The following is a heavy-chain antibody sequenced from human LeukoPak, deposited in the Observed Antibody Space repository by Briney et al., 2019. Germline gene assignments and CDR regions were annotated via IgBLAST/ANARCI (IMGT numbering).Heavy chain of an antibody. CDR1: GFTFSSYA. J-gene: IGHJ6*03. CDR3: AKDLSNSYYYYYYYMDV. D-gene: IGHD1-1*01. CDR2: ISYDGSNK. Sequence: GRSLRLSCAASGFTFSSYAMHWVRQAPGKGLEWVAVISYDGSNKYYTDSVKGRFTISRDNSKNTLYLQMNSLRAEDTAVYYCAKDLSNSYYYYYYYMDVWGKGTTVTVSS. V-gene: IGHV3-30-3*02.